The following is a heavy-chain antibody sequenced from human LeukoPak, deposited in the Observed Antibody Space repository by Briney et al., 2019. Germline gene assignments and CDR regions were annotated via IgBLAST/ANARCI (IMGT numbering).Heavy chain of an antibody. CDR3: AREDSHLRVAFDM. D-gene: IGHD2-15*01. Sequence: PGGSLRVSCAASGFTFIRYWMHWVRQAQGKGLVWVSRVNSDGSSTTYADSVKGRFTISRDNARNTLYLQMSSLRAEDTAVYYCAREDSHLRVAFDMWGQGTMVTVSS. V-gene: IGHV3-74*01. CDR1: GFTFIRYW. J-gene: IGHJ3*02. CDR2: VNSDGSST.